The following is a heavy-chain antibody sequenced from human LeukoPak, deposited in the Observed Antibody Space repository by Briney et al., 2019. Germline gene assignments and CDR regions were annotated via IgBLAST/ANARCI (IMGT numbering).Heavy chain of an antibody. CDR2: INHSGST. Sequence: SETLSLTCAVYGGSFSGYYWSWICQPPGKGLEWIGEINHSGSTNYNPSLKSRVTISVDTSKNQFSLKLSSVTAADTAVYYCAREGRYSSGWYARTFDYWGQGTLVTVSS. D-gene: IGHD6-19*01. J-gene: IGHJ4*02. CDR1: GGSFSGYY. V-gene: IGHV4-34*01. CDR3: AREGRYSSGWYARTFDY.